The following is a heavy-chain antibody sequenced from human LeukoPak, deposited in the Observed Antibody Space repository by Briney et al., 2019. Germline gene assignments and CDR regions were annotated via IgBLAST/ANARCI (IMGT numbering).Heavy chain of an antibody. Sequence: ASVTVSFTASVYTFTVYYMHWVRQAPGQGLEWMGWINPNSGCTNYAQKFQGRVTMTRDTSISTAYMELSRLRPDDTAVYYCARDHAAYSSSWYDFDYWGQGTLVTVSS. V-gene: IGHV1-2*02. D-gene: IGHD6-13*01. J-gene: IGHJ4*02. CDR3: ARDHAAYSSSWYDFDY. CDR2: INPNSGCT. CDR1: VYTFTVYY.